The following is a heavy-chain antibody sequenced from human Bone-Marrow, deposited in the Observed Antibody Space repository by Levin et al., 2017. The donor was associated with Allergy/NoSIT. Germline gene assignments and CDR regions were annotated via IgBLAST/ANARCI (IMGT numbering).Heavy chain of an antibody. V-gene: IGHV4-38-2*01. J-gene: IGHJ4*02. D-gene: IGHD2-15*01. Sequence: GSLRLSCAVSGSSISSDYYWGWIRQPPGEGLAWIGNIYHSGSTYYNPSLKSRVTISVDTSKNQFSLKVTSVTAADTAVYYCARTLGYCSGDSCYFYFDYWGRGTLVTVSS. CDR3: ARTLGYCSGDSCYFYFDY. CDR1: GSSISSDYY. CDR2: IYHSGST.